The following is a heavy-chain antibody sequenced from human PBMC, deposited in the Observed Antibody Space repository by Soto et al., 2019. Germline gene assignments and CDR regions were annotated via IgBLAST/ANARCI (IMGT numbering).Heavy chain of an antibody. D-gene: IGHD2-15*01. CDR2: IKQDGSEK. Sequence: GGSLRLSCAASGFTFSSYWMSWVRQAPGKGLEWVANIKQDGSEKYYVDSVKGRFTISRDNAKNSLYLQMNSLKAGDTAVYYCARGVRPVVVAATPYLFDYWGQGTLVTVSS. J-gene: IGHJ4*02. CDR1: GFTFSSYW. CDR3: ARGVRPVVVAATPYLFDY. V-gene: IGHV3-7*05.